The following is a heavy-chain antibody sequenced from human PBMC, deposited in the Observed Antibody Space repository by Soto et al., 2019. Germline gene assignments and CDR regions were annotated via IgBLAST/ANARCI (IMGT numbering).Heavy chain of an antibody. CDR3: ARLYTGIGTTPDNYGMDV. V-gene: IGHV5-51*01. CDR1: GYSFTSYW. J-gene: IGHJ6*02. Sequence: GESLKISCKGSGYSFTSYWIGWVRQMPGKGLEWMGIIYPGDSDTRYSPSFQGQVTISADKSISTAYLQWSSLKASGTAMYYCARLYTGIGTTPDNYGMDVWGQGTTVTVSS. CDR2: IYPGDSDT. D-gene: IGHD1-1*01.